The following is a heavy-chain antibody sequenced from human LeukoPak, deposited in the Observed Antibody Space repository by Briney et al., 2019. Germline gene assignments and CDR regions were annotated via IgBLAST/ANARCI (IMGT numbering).Heavy chain of an antibody. CDR1: GFTVSSNY. V-gene: IGHV3-53*01. Sequence: GGSLRLSCAVSGFTVSSNYMNWVRQAPGKGLEWVSVIHAGGTTFYADSVKGRFTISRDNAKNSLYLQMNSLRAEDTAVYYCARGQRAMADYWGQGTLVTVSS. CDR2: IHAGGTT. D-gene: IGHD5-18*01. CDR3: ARGQRAMADY. J-gene: IGHJ4*02.